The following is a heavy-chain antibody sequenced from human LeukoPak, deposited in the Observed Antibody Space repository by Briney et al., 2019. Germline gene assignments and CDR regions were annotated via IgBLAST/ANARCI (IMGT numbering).Heavy chain of an antibody. Sequence: ASVKVSCKASGYTFTGYYMHWVRQAPGQRLEWMGWINPNSGGTNYAQKFQGRVTMTRDTSISTAYMELSRLRSDDTAVYYCARDLIRFGFGENWFDPWGQGTLVTVSS. CDR3: ARDLIRFGFGENWFDP. CDR2: INPNSGGT. D-gene: IGHD3-16*01. J-gene: IGHJ5*02. CDR1: GYTFTGYY. V-gene: IGHV1-2*02.